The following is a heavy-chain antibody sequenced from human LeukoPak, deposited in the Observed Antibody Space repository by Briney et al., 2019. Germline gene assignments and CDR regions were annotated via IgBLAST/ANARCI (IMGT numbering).Heavy chain of an antibody. CDR1: GYTLTELS. J-gene: IGHJ2*01. CDR2: FDPEDGET. D-gene: IGHD6-13*01. Sequence: ASVKVSCKVSGYTLTELSMHWVRQAPGKGLEWMGGFDPEDGETIYAQKFQGRVTMTEDTSTDTAYMELSSLRSEDTAVYYCATYSSSRSPYWYFDLWGRGTLVTVSS. CDR3: ATYSSSRSPYWYFDL. V-gene: IGHV1-24*01.